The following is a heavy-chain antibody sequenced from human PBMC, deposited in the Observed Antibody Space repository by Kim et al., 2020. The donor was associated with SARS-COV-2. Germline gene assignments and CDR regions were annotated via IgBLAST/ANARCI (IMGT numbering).Heavy chain of an antibody. V-gene: IGHV3-74*01. D-gene: IGHD6-19*01. CDR2: VKGDGRST. CDR3: ARGISGRYGQDH. CDR1: GFTFSGHR. J-gene: IGHJ4*02. Sequence: GVSLRLSCAASGFTFSGHRMHWVRQVPGKGLVWVSRVKGDGRSTNYAASVKGRFTISRDNSKNTVYLQMNGLRAEDTAVYYCARGISGRYGQDHWGQGT.